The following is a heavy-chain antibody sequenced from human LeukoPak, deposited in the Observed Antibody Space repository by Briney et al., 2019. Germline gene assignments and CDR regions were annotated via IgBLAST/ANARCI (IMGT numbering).Heavy chain of an antibody. D-gene: IGHD3-3*01. CDR2: IKPDGSQT. Sequence: GGSLRLSCATSGFTFSSNWMNWVRQAPGKGLEWVGNIKPDGSQTYYVDSVKGRFTISRDNAKNSVSLQLNSLRAEDTAVYFCVRSIDAWGQGTLVTVSS. CDR3: VRSIDA. J-gene: IGHJ5*02. V-gene: IGHV3-7*03. CDR1: GFTFSSNW.